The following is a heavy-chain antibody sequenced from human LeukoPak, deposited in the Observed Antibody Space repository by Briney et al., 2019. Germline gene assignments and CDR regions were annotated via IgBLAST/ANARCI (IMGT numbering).Heavy chain of an antibody. J-gene: IGHJ4*02. V-gene: IGHV3-23*01. CDR2: ISGSGGST. CDR1: GFTFSSYA. Sequence: GGSLRLSCAASGFTFSSYAMSWVRQAPGKGLEWVSAISGSGGSTYYADSVKGRFTISRDNSKNTLYLQMNSLRAEDTAVYYCAKNPTFDILTGSFDYWGQGTLVTVSS. CDR3: AKNPTFDILTGSFDY. D-gene: IGHD3-9*01.